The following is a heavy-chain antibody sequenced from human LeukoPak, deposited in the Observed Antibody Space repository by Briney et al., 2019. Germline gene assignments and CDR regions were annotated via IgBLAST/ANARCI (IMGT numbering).Heavy chain of an antibody. Sequence: PGGSLRLSCAASGFTFSSYGMHWVRQAPGKGLEWVAVISYDGSNKYYADSVKGRFTISRDNSKNTLYLQMNSLRVEDTAVYYCARDEGALKYGSHFFDYWGQGTLVTVSS. CDR2: ISYDGSNK. CDR3: ARDEGALKYGSHFFDY. J-gene: IGHJ4*02. CDR1: GFTFSSYG. V-gene: IGHV3-30*03. D-gene: IGHD3-10*01.